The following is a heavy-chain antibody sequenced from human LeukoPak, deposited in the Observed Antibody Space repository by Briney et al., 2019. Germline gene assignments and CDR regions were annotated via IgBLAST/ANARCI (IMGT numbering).Heavy chain of an antibody. CDR3: ARGHGGHSSSWYVDWFDP. CDR1: GYTFTGYY. D-gene: IGHD6-13*01. J-gene: IGHJ5*02. CDR2: INPNSGGT. Sequence: GASVKVSCKASGYTFTGYYMHWVRQAPGQGLEWMGWINPNSGGTNYAQKFQGWVTMTRDTSISTAYMELSRLRSDDTAVYYCARGHGGHSSSWYVDWFDPWGQGTLVTVSS. V-gene: IGHV1-2*04.